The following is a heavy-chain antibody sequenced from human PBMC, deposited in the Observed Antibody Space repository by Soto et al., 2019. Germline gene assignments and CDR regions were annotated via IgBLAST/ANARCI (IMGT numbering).Heavy chain of an antibody. V-gene: IGHV1-18*01. J-gene: IGHJ4*01. CDR2: ISGNNGNT. CDR1: GDTFINHG. Sequence: ASVKVSCKASGDTFINHGISWVRQAPGQGLECMGWISGNNGNTKYARKFQGRVTMTTXTSXSXXXMXLRSLRSNDKAVYYCARDFYPLAYYFDYWG. CDR3: ARDFYPLAYYFDY.